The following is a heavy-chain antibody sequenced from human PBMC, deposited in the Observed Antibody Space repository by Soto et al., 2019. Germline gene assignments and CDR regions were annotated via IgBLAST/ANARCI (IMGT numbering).Heavy chain of an antibody. CDR2: IFYSGRT. CDR1: GGSISSLY. J-gene: IGHJ5*02. V-gene: IGHV4-59*12. D-gene: IGHD6-13*01. Sequence: SETLSLTCTVSGGSISSLYWNWIRQPPGKGLEWIGSIFYSGRTTYNPSLKSRVTISVDTSKNQFSLKLSSVTAADTAVYYCARVFSDSSSFFDPWGQGTLVTVSS. CDR3: ARVFSDSSSFFDP.